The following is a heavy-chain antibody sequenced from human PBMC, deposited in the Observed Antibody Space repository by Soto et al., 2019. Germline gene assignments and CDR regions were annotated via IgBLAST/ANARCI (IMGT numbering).Heavy chain of an antibody. D-gene: IGHD6-13*01. CDR1: GGSISSYY. CDR3: ARGLSSSWYGDYYYGMDV. CDR2: IYYSGST. Sequence: SSETLSLTCTVSGGSISSYYWSWIRQPPGKGLEWIGYIYYSGSTNYNPSLKSRVTISVDTSKNQFSLKLSSVTAADTAVYYCARGLSSSWYGDYYYGMDVWGQGTTVTVSS. J-gene: IGHJ6*02. V-gene: IGHV4-59*01.